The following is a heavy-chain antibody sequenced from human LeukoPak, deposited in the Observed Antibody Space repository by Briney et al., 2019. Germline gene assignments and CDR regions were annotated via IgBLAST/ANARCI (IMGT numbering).Heavy chain of an antibody. CDR1: GFTFRSFE. CDR2: ISSSGSTI. J-gene: IGHJ4*02. CDR3: ARGGDSYAASRMATIYA. V-gene: IGHV3-48*03. Sequence: SGGSLRLSCAASGFTFRSFEMNWVRQAPGKGLEWFSYISSSGSTIYHADSVKGRFTISRDNAKSSLYLQMNSLRAEDTAVYYCARGGDSYAASRMATIYAWGQGTLVTVSS. D-gene: IGHD5-24*01.